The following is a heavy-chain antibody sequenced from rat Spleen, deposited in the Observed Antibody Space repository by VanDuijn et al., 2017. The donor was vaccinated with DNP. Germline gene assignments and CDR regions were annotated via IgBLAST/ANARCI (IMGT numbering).Heavy chain of an antibody. CDR3: ATSPGPNWFAY. D-gene: IGHD1-4*01. J-gene: IGHJ3*01. Sequence: EVQLVESGGDLMQPGGSLKLSCAASEFTLSKSDVAWVRQAPTKGLEWVAYISYDGTTTYYGDSVKGRFTISRDNAKSTLYLQMNSLRSEDMATSYCATSPGPNWFAYWGQGTLVTVSS. V-gene: IGHV5-22*01. CDR1: EFTLSKSD. CDR2: ISYDGTTT.